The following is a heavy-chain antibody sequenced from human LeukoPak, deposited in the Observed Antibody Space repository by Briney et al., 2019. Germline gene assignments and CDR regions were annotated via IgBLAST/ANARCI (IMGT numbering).Heavy chain of an antibody. Sequence: ASVKVSCKASGYTFTSYGISWVRQAPGQGLEWMGWISAYNGNTNYAQKLQGRVTMTTDTSTSTAYMELRSLRSDDTAVYYCARDQRFLEWYRGLDVWGQGTTVTVPS. CDR1: GYTFTSYG. CDR2: ISAYNGNT. D-gene: IGHD3-3*01. CDR3: ARDQRFLEWYRGLDV. V-gene: IGHV1-18*01. J-gene: IGHJ6*02.